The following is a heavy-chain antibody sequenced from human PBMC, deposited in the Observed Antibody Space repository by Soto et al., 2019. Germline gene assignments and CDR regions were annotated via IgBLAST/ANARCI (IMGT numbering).Heavy chain of an antibody. CDR1: GFTFSSYS. Sequence: GGSLRLSCAASGFTFSSYSMNWVRQAPGKGLEWVSSISSSSSYIYYADSVKGRFTISRDNAKNSLYLKMNSLRAEDTAVYYCARDAGYCSSTSCYGGDGYYYYYGMDVWGQGTTVTVSS. CDR2: ISSSSSYI. J-gene: IGHJ6*02. V-gene: IGHV3-21*01. CDR3: ARDAGYCSSTSCYGGDGYYYYYGMDV. D-gene: IGHD2-2*01.